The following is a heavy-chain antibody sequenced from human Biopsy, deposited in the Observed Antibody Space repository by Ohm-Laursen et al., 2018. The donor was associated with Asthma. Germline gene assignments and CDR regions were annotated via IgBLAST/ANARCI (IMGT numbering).Heavy chain of an antibody. CDR3: ARDHYDISFATYGMDV. D-gene: IGHD3-9*01. CDR2: VNTGNGDT. Sequence: SVKVSCKASGYNFISFAIHWVRQAPGQRLEWMGWVNTGNGDTKYSQKFQGRVTMTTDTSTSTAYMELRSLRSDDTAVYYCARDHYDISFATYGMDVWGQGTTVTVSS. J-gene: IGHJ6*02. CDR1: GYNFISFA. V-gene: IGHV1-3*04.